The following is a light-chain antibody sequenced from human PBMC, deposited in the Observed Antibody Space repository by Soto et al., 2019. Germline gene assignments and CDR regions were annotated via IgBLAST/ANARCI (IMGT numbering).Light chain of an antibody. V-gene: IGKV3-15*01. CDR3: QQHDNWPRT. CDR2: GAS. J-gene: IGKJ1*01. Sequence: EVVMTQSPATLSVSPGERAALSCRASQSVSTNLAWYQQKPGQAPRLLIYGASTRATGIPARFSGSGPGTEFTLTINSLQSEDFAVYYCQQHDNWPRTFGQGTKVDI. CDR1: QSVSTN.